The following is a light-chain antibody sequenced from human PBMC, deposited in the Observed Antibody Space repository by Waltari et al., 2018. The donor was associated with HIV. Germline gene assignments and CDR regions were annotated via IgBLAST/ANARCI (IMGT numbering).Light chain of an antibody. V-gene: IGLV3-9*01. CDR1: NIGDKH. CDR2: RDN. J-gene: IGLJ2*01. Sequence: SYELTQPLSVPVALGPTARFTRGANNIGDKHVHWYQQEPGRAPLFVTFRDNNRPSGIPELFSGSNSGNTATLTISRAQAGDEADYYCQGWNNTTVIFGGGTRLTVL. CDR3: QGWNNTTVI.